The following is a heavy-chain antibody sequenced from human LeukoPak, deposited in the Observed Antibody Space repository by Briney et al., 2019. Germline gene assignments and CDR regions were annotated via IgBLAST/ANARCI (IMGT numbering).Heavy chain of an antibody. V-gene: IGHV3-48*01. J-gene: IGHJ4*02. D-gene: IGHD3-10*01. CDR1: GFTFSSYS. Sequence: PGGSLRLSCAASGFTFSSYSMNWVRQAPGKGLEWVSYISSSSSTIYYADSVKGRFTISRDNAKNSLYLQMNSLRAEDTAVYYCARVRGITMVRGGLDYWGQGTLVTVSS. CDR2: ISSSSSTI. CDR3: ARVRGITMVRGGLDY.